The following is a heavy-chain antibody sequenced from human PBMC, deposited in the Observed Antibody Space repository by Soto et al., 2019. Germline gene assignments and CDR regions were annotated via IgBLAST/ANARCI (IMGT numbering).Heavy chain of an antibody. Sequence: QVQLQESGPGLVKPSETLSLTCTVSGGSISSYYWSWIQQPPGKGLEWIGYIYYSGSTNYNPSLKSRVTISVDTSKNQFSLKLSSVTAADTAVYYCARDSLAAAGDYWGQGTLVTVSS. CDR3: ARDSLAAAGDY. V-gene: IGHV4-59*01. CDR1: GGSISSYY. J-gene: IGHJ4*02. CDR2: IYYSGST. D-gene: IGHD6-13*01.